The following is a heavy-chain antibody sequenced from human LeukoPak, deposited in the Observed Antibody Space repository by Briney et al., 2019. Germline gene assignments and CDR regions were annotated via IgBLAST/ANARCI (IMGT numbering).Heavy chain of an antibody. CDR3: ARDAVPVYSSSWYTISYWYFDL. Sequence: SETLSLTCTVSGGSISSSSYYWGLIRQPPGKGLEWIGSIYYSGSTYYNPSLKSRVTISVDTSKNQFSLKLSSVTAADTAVYYCARDAVPVYSSSWYTISYWYFDLWGRGTLVTVSS. D-gene: IGHD6-13*01. J-gene: IGHJ2*01. CDR1: GGSISSSSYY. CDR2: IYYSGST. V-gene: IGHV4-39*07.